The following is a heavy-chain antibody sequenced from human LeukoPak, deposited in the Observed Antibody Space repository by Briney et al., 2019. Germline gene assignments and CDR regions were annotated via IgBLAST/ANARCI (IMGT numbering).Heavy chain of an antibody. J-gene: IGHJ4*02. CDR1: GYSFTTYW. Sequence: GESLKISCKGSGYSFTTYWIGWVRQLPGKGLEWMGIIYPDDSDTRYSPSFQGQVTISADKSIRTAYLQWSSLKASDTAMYYCARRLYSGSSYGDFDYWGQGTLVTVSS. D-gene: IGHD1-26*01. V-gene: IGHV5-51*01. CDR3: ARRLYSGSSYGDFDY. CDR2: IYPDDSDT.